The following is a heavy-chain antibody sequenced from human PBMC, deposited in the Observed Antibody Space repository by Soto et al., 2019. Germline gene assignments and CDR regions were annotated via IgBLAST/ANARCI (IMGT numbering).Heavy chain of an antibody. Sequence: SETLSLTCTVSGVSISGDGSYWSWIRQRPGKGLEWIGCLFYSGSTYYNPSLKSRVTISVDTSKNQFSLKLSSVTAADTAVYYCARGLAAAGLFGFGPWGQGTLVTVSS. J-gene: IGHJ5*02. V-gene: IGHV4-31*03. CDR3: ARGLAAAGLFGFGP. CDR2: LFYSGST. D-gene: IGHD6-13*01. CDR1: GVSISGDGSY.